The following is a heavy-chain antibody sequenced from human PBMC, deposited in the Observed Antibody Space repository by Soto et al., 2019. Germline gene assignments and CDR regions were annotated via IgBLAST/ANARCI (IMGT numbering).Heavy chain of an antibody. Sequence: QMQLQQWGAGLLKPSETLSLTCAVYGGSFSNYYWSWIRQPPGKGLEWIGEINHGGSTNYNPSLKSRVTILVDTAKDQVSLKLSSVTAADTAMYYCARQSGTFYGAVDMWGQVTMVTVSS. CDR1: GGSFSNYY. D-gene: IGHD1-26*01. V-gene: IGHV4-34*02. CDR2: INHGGST. J-gene: IGHJ3*02. CDR3: ARQSGTFYGAVDM.